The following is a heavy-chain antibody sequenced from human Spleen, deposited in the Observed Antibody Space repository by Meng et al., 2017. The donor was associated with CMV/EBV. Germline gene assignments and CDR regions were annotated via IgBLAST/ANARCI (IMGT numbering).Heavy chain of an antibody. CDR3: ARDHSSNGPYYFDH. CDR2: IYSDGNDA. V-gene: IGHV3-23*03. Sequence: GESLKISCAASGFTFSNYAMNWVRQAPGKGLEWVSVIYSDGNDAYYVDSVKGRFTIYRDNSKNTLYLEMNSLRDEDTAVYFCARDHSSNGPYYFDHWGQGSLVTVSS. J-gene: IGHJ4*02. CDR1: GFTFSNYA. D-gene: IGHD2-15*01.